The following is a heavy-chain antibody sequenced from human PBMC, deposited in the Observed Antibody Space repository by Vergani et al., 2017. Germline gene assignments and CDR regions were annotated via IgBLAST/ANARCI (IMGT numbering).Heavy chain of an antibody. D-gene: IGHD2-15*01. CDR1: GGTFSSYA. CDR3: ARDVPYCSGGSCYAWGWFDP. V-gene: IGHV1-69*01. CDR2: IIPIFGTA. J-gene: IGHJ5*02. Sequence: QVQLVQSGAEVKKPGSSVKVSCKASGGTFSSYAISWVRQAPGQGLEWMGGIIPIFGTANYAKKFQGRVTITADESTSTAYMELSSLRSEDTAVYYCARDVPYCSGGSCYAWGWFDPWGQGTLVTVSS.